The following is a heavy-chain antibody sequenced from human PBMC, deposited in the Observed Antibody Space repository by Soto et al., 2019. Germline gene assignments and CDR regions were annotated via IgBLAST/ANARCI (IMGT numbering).Heavy chain of an antibody. D-gene: IGHD4-17*01. J-gene: IGHJ4*02. CDR2: IFYSGST. V-gene: IGHV4-59*01. CDR3: ARRYGDAVDF. CDR1: GGSISSYY. Sequence: TSETLSLTCAVSGGSISSYYWSWIRQPPGKRLEWIGYIFYSGSTNYNPSLKSRVTISVDTSKNQFSLKLSSVTAADTAVYYCARRYGDAVDFWGQGTLVTVS.